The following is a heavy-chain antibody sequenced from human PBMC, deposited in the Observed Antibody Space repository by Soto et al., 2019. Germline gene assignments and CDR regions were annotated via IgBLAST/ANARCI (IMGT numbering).Heavy chain of an antibody. CDR2: IYHSGST. J-gene: IGHJ5*02. CDR1: GGSISSSNW. Sequence: QVQLQESGPGLVKPSGTLSLTCAVSGGSISSSNWWSWVRQPPGKGLEWIGEIYHSGSTNYNPALTSRVTISLDKSQNQFSLKLSSVTAADTAVYYCARDQRQDYYDSSGYYPWGQGTLVTVSS. D-gene: IGHD3-22*01. CDR3: ARDQRQDYYDSSGYYP. V-gene: IGHV4-4*02.